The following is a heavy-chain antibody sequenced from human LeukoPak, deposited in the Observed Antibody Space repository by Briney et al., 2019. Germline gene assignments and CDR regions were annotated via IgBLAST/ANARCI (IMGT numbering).Heavy chain of an antibody. CDR1: GGSISSYY. Sequence: SETLSLTCTVSGGSISSYYWSWIRQPPGKGLEWIGYIYYSGSTNYNPSLKSRVTISVDTSKNQFSLKLSSVTAADTAVYYCARSPPTYIVATIFDYWGQGTLVTVSP. J-gene: IGHJ4*02. D-gene: IGHD5-12*01. CDR3: ARSPPTYIVATIFDY. CDR2: IYYSGST. V-gene: IGHV4-59*01.